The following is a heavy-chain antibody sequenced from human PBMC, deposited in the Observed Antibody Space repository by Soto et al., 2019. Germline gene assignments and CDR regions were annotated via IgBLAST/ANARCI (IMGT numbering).Heavy chain of an antibody. V-gene: IGHV3-30*03. CDR3: AIVRVADSSLDH. CDR2: ISYDGSDI. CDR1: GFIFSNYG. D-gene: IGHD3-10*02. J-gene: IGHJ4*02. Sequence: QVQLVESGGGVVQPGRSLRLSCVGSGFIFSNYGMHWVRQAPGKGLEWVAFISYDGSDILYADSVKGRFTISRDKSKSTLFLHMNRPTAEDTAIYFCAIVRVADSSLDHWGQGTLVTVSS.